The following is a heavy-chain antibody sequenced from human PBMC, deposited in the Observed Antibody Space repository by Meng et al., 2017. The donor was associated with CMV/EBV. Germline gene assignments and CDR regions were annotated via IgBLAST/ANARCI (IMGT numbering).Heavy chain of an antibody. CDR3: ARLATIAVAGTSYYYYYGMDV. CDR1: GFTFSSYW. J-gene: IGHJ6*02. Sequence: GSLRLSCAASGFTFSSYWMSWVRQAPGKGLEWIGSIYYSGSTYYNPSLKSRVTISVDTSKNQFSLKLSSVTAADTAVYYCARLATIAVAGTSYYYYYGMDVWGQGTTVTVSS. V-gene: IGHV4-39*01. D-gene: IGHD6-19*01. CDR2: IYYSGST.